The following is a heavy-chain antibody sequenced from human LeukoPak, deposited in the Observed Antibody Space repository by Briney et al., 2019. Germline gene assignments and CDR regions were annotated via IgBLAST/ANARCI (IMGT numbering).Heavy chain of an antibody. D-gene: IGHD2-15*01. CDR1: GGSISSYY. CDR3: AREGCSGGSCYSTLAWFDP. J-gene: IGHJ5*02. V-gene: IGHV4-4*07. CDR2: IYASGRT. Sequence: SETLSLTCTVSGGSISSYYWSWIRQPAGKGLEWIGRIYASGRTNYNPSLKSRVTMAVDTSKNQFCLQLSCVTAADTAVYYCAREGCSGGSCYSTLAWFDPWGQGTLVTASS.